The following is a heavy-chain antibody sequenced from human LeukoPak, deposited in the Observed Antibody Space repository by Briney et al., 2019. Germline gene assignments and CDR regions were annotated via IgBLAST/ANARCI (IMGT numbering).Heavy chain of an antibody. CDR3: AKGSMVRGVIIPYY. J-gene: IGHJ4*02. Sequence: GGSLRLSCAASGFTFSSYAMSWVRQAPGKGLEWVSAISGSGGSTYYADSVKGRFTISRDNSKNTLYLQMSSLRAEDTAVYYCAKGSMVRGVIIPYYWGQGTLVTVSP. D-gene: IGHD3-10*01. CDR2: ISGSGGST. V-gene: IGHV3-23*01. CDR1: GFTFSSYA.